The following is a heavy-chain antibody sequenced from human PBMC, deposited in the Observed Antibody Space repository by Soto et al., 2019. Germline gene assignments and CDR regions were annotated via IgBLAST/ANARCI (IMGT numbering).Heavy chain of an antibody. V-gene: IGHV1-18*01. Sequence: QVQVVQSGAEVKKPGASVKVSCKTSGYTFNSYGISWVRQAPGQGLEWMGWVSAYNGNTNYAQSLQGRVTMTTDTSTSTAYMELRSLRSDDTAVYYCARDLSVILVTGTGIFDYWGQGTLVTVSS. CDR2: VSAYNGNT. D-gene: IGHD6-19*01. CDR3: ARDLSVILVTGTGIFDY. J-gene: IGHJ4*02. CDR1: GYTFNSYG.